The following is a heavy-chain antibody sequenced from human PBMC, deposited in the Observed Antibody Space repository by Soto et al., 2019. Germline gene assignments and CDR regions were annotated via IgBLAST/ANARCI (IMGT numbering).Heavy chain of an antibody. CDR1: GFTFSNYG. CDR2: IWYDGSGQ. D-gene: IGHD4-17*01. CDR3: AKGEVSRKHYVQALDV. V-gene: IGHV3-33*03. Sequence: QVQLVESGGGLVQPGRSLRLSCVVSGFTFSNYGMHWVRQAPGKGLEWVADIWYDGSGQRYAGSVQGRFTISRDNSKNSLYLRIDSLRVEETAVYYCAKGEVSRKHYVQALDVWGQGTTVTVSS. J-gene: IGHJ6*02.